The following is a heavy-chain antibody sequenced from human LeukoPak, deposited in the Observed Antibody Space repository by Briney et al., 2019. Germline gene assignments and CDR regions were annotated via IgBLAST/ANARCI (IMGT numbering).Heavy chain of an antibody. J-gene: IGHJ4*02. CDR3: ARDSPSSTSWGY. CDR1: GFNFSPYW. CDR2: IKQDGSEK. D-gene: IGHD2-2*01. Sequence: GGSLRLSCRASGFNFSPYWMSWVRQAPGKGPEWVANIKQDGSEKYYVDSVKGRFTISRDNAKNSLYLQMNSLRAEDTAVYYCARDSPSSTSWGYWGQGTLVTVSS. V-gene: IGHV3-7*01.